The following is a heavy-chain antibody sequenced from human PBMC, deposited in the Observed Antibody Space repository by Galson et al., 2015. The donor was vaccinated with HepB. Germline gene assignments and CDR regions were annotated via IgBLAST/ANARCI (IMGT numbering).Heavy chain of an antibody. CDR1: RYIFTNYP. CDR3: ATSPYYGSGTYYNAWFGP. V-gene: IGHV7-4-1*02. J-gene: IGHJ5*02. D-gene: IGHD3-10*01. Sequence: SVKVSCKASRYIFTNYPINWVRQAPGQGLEWMGWINTNTGNPGYAQGFTGRFVFSLDTSVSTAYLQISSLKAEDTAVYYCATSPYYGSGTYYNAWFGPWAREPWSPSPQ. CDR2: INTNTGNP.